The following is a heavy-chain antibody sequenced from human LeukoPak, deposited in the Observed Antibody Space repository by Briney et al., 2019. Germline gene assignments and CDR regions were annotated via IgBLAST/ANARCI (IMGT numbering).Heavy chain of an antibody. CDR3: ARTYYYYYYMDV. V-gene: IGHV4-59*12. J-gene: IGHJ6*03. CDR1: GGSISSYY. D-gene: IGHD1-14*01. Sequence: PSETLSLTCTVSGGSISSYYWSWIRQPPGKGLEWIGYIYYSGSTNYNPSLKSRVTISVDTSKNQFSLKLSSVTAADTAVYYCARTYYYYYYMDVWGKGTTVTVSS. CDR2: IYYSGST.